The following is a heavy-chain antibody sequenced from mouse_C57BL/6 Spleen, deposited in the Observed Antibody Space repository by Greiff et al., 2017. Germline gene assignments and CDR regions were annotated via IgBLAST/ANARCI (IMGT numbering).Heavy chain of an antibody. J-gene: IGHJ1*03. CDR3: ARRGTYYSNYRAWYFDV. V-gene: IGHV1-26*01. CDR1: GYTFTDYY. D-gene: IGHD2-5*01. Sequence: EVQLQQSGPELVKPGASVKISCKASGYTFTDYYMNWVKQSHGQSLEWIGDINPNNGGTSYNQKFKGKATLTGDKSSSTAYMELRSLTSEDSAVYYCARRGTYYSNYRAWYFDVWGTGTTVTVSS. CDR2: INPNNGGT.